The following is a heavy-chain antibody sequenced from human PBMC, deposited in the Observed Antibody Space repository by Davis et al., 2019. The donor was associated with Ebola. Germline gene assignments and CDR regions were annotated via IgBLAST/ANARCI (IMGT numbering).Heavy chain of an antibody. CDR3: ARDLGMGRRVDAFDI. CDR1: GFSFSNYW. J-gene: IGHJ3*02. V-gene: IGHV3-7*01. D-gene: IGHD7-27*01. Sequence: GGSLRLSCAASGFSFSNYWMAWVRQAPGKGLEWVANIKQDGSEKYYVDSVKGRFTISRDNAKNTLYLQMNTLRAEDTAVYYCARDLGMGRRVDAFDIWGQGTMVTVSS. CDR2: IKQDGSEK.